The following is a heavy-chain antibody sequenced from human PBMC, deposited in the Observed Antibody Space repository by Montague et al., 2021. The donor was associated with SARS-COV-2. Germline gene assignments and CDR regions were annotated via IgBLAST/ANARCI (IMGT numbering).Heavy chain of an antibody. CDR3: ARDTDSGSYWDAFDI. D-gene: IGHD1-26*01. CDR1: GFTFSSYA. V-gene: IGHV3-74*01. J-gene: IGHJ3*02. CDR2: ISSDRSGT. Sequence: SLRLSCAASGFTFSSYAMSWVRQAPGKGLVWVSRISSDRSGTTYADSVKGRFTISRDNAKNTLYLQMNSLRAEDTAVYYCARDTDSGSYWDAFDIWGQGTMVTVSS.